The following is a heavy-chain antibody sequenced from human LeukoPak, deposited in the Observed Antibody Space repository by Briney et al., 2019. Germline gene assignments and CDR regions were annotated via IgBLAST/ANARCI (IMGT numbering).Heavy chain of an antibody. Sequence: SETLSLTCTVSGGSISSSSYYWGWIRQPPGKGLEWIGSIYYSGGTYYNPSLKSRVTISVDTSKNQFSLKLSSVTAADTAVYYCARVFDWLFNFDYWGQGTLVTVSS. J-gene: IGHJ4*02. V-gene: IGHV4-39*01. CDR3: ARVFDWLFNFDY. CDR1: GGSISSSSYY. CDR2: IYYSGGT. D-gene: IGHD3-9*01.